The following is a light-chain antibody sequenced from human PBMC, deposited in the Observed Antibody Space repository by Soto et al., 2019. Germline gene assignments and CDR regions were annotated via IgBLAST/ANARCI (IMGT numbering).Light chain of an antibody. CDR3: SSNTISSTLL. CDR1: SSDVGGYNY. Sequence: QSALTQPASVSGSPGQSITISCTGTSSDVGGYNYVSWYQHHPGKAPKLMIYEVSYRPSGVSNRFSGSKSGNTASLTISGLQAEDEGDYYCSSNTISSTLLFGGGTKLTVL. J-gene: IGLJ2*01. V-gene: IGLV2-14*01. CDR2: EVS.